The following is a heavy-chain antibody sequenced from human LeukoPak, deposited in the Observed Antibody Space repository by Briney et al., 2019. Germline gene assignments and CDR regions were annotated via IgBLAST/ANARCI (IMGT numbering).Heavy chain of an antibody. CDR2: IKSNPDGGTA. CDR3: STAVNGSYFD. J-gene: IGHJ1*01. CDR1: GFTFTYAW. V-gene: IGHV3-15*01. D-gene: IGHD1-26*01. Sequence: GGALRLSCAASGFTFTYAWMSRVRHAPGEGVEGVGRIKSNPDGGTADYAAPVKGRFTISRDDSRNTLYPQMNNLEIDDTAVYFCSTAVNGSYFDWGQGTLVIVSS.